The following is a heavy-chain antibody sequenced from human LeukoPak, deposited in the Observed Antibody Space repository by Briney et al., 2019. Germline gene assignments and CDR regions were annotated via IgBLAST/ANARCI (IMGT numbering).Heavy chain of an antibody. J-gene: IGHJ3*02. Sequence: ASVKVSCKASGYTFIGYYMHWVRQAPGQGLEWMGWIDPYSGGKHFAQRFQGRVSMTLDTSISTAYMALTRLTSDDTAVYYCARDGVAGSSDAFDIWGQGTMVTVSA. CDR1: GYTFIGYY. CDR2: IDPYSGGK. V-gene: IGHV1-2*02. D-gene: IGHD6-19*01. CDR3: ARDGVAGSSDAFDI.